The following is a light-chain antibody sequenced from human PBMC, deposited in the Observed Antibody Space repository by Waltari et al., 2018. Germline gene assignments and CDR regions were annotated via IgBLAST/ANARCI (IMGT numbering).Light chain of an antibody. Sequence: DIVMTQSPDSVAVSLGERATIHCRSSQNILSSSDNKNYLVWYQQKPGQPPKLLISWASTRESGVPDRFSGSGSGTEFTLTISSLQAEDVAVYYCQQCYHLPSFGGGTRVEIK. CDR1: QNILSSSDNKNY. V-gene: IGKV4-1*01. CDR3: QQCYHLPS. CDR2: WAS. J-gene: IGKJ4*01.